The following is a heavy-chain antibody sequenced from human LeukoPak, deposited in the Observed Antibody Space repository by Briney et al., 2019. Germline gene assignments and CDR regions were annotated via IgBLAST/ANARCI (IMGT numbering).Heavy chain of an antibody. J-gene: IGHJ4*02. D-gene: IGHD6-13*01. V-gene: IGHV3-48*03. CDR1: GFTFSSYE. Sequence: GGSLRLSCAASGFTFSSYEMNWVRQAPGKGLEWVSYISSSGSTIYYADSVKGRFTISRDNAKNSLYLQMNSLRAEDTAVYYCARVRRSSSWDAFDYWGQGTLVTVSS. CDR3: ARVRRSSSWDAFDY. CDR2: ISSSGSTI.